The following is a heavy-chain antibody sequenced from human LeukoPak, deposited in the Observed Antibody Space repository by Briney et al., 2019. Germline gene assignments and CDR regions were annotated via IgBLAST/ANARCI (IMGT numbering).Heavy chain of an antibody. CDR1: GGSFSGYY. Sequence: PSETLSLTCAVYGGSFSGYYWSWIRQPPGKGLEWIGEINHSGSTNYNPSLKSRVTISVDTSKNQFSLKLSSVTAADTAVYYCASLGIAAAGRNWFDPWGQGTLVTSSS. V-gene: IGHV4-34*01. CDR2: INHSGST. J-gene: IGHJ5*02. CDR3: ASLGIAAAGRNWFDP. D-gene: IGHD6-13*01.